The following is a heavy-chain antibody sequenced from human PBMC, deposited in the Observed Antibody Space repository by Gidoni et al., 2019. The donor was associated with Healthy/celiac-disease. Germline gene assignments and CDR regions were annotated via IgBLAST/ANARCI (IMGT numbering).Heavy chain of an antibody. CDR3: ARHRIAVAGTQPDYYYYGMDV. Sequence: QVQLVQSGAEVKKPGSSVKVSCKASGGTFSSYAISWVRQATGQGLAWMGGIIPIFGTANYAQKFQGRVTITADESTSTAYMELSSLRSEDTAVYYCARHRIAVAGTQPDYYYYGMDVWGQGTTVTVSS. D-gene: IGHD6-19*01. CDR2: IIPIFGTA. V-gene: IGHV1-69*01. J-gene: IGHJ6*02. CDR1: GGTFSSYA.